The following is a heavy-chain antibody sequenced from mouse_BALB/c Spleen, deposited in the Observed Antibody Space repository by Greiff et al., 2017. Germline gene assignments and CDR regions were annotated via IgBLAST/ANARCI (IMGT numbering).Heavy chain of an antibody. CDR2: IYPGDGDT. CDR3: ARSVGITYAMDY. D-gene: IGHD2-4*01. CDR1: GYAFSSYR. J-gene: IGHJ4*01. V-gene: IGHV1-80*01. Sequence: VKLQQSGAELVRPGSSVKISCKASGYAFSSYRMNWVKQRPGQGLEWIGKIYPGDGDTNYNGKFKGKATLTADKSSSTAYMQLSSLTSEDSAVYFCARSVGITYAMDYWGQGTSVTVSS.